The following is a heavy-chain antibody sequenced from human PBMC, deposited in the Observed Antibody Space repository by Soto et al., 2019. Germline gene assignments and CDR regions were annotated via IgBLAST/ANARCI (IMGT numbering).Heavy chain of an antibody. V-gene: IGHV1-18*01. D-gene: IGHD3-10*01. Sequence: ASVKVSCKASGYTFTSYGISWVRQAPGQGLEWMRWISAYNGNTNYAQKLQGRVTMTTDTSTSTAYMELRSLRSDDTAVYYCARDGGDYYGSGSYWFDPWGQGTLVTVSS. CDR1: GYTFTSYG. J-gene: IGHJ5*02. CDR3: ARDGGDYYGSGSYWFDP. CDR2: ISAYNGNT.